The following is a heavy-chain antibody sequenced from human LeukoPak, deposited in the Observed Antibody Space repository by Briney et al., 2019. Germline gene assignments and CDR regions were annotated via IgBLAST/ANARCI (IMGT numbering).Heavy chain of an antibody. CDR1: GFNFSSYD. Sequence: PGGSLRLSCVGAGFNFSSYDMNWVRQAPGKGLEWVSCIRSSGSIIYYTDSVKGRFTISRDNAKNSLFLQMDSLTVEDTAVYYGARYQPWTSGRYEIDYWGQGTLVTVSS. CDR2: IRSSGSII. J-gene: IGHJ4*02. CDR3: ARYQPWTSGRYEIDY. D-gene: IGHD6-19*01. V-gene: IGHV3-48*03.